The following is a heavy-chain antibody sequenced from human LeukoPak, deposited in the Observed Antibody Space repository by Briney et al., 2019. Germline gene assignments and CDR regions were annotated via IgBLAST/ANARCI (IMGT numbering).Heavy chain of an antibody. CDR2: INTNTGNP. CDR3: ARGSYGSGSYYLYYYYYGMDV. J-gene: IGHJ6*02. Sequence: ASVKVSCKASGYTFTSYAMNWVRQAPGQGLEWMGWINTNTGNPTYAQGFTGRFVFSLDTSVSTAYLQISSLKAEDTAVYYCARGSYGSGSYYLYYYYYGMDVWGQGTTVTVSS. D-gene: IGHD3-10*01. V-gene: IGHV7-4-1*02. CDR1: GYTFTSYA.